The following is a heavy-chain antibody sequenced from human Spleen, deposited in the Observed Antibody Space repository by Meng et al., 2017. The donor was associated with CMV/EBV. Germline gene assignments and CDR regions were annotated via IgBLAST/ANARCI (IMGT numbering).Heavy chain of an antibody. CDR2: IYYSGSA. CDR1: GGSISSSSYY. CDR3: ATSPQDYHYAMDV. V-gene: IGHV4-39*07. Sequence: SETLSLTCTVSGGSISSSSYYWAWIRQPPGKGLEWIGSIYYSGSAYYKSSLKSRVTMLVDTSKNQFSLKLTSVTAADTAVYYRATSPQDYHYAMDVWGQGTTVTVSS. J-gene: IGHJ6*02.